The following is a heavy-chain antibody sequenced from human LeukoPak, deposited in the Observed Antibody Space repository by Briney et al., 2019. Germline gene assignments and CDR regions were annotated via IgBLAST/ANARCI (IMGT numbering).Heavy chain of an antibody. CDR1: GFTFSVYA. CDR3: ARKRGSTDYYFDY. CDR2: ISDSGGIT. V-gene: IGHV3-23*01. D-gene: IGHD3-10*01. J-gene: IGHJ4*02. Sequence: GGSLRLSCAASGFTFSVYAMRWVRQAPGKGLEWVSSISDSGGITYYADSVKGRFTVSRDNSKNTLYLQMNSLRAEDTAVYCCARKRGSTDYYFDYWGQGTLVTVSS.